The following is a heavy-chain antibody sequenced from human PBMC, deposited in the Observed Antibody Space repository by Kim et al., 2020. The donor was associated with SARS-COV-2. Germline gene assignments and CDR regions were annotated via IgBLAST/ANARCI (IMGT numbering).Heavy chain of an antibody. J-gene: IGHJ4*02. CDR2: T. Sequence: TKYSQKFQGRVTITRDTAASTAYMELSSLRSENTAVYYCARSYSNYFLGYWGQGALVTVSS. CDR3: ARSYSNYFLGY. V-gene: IGHV1-3*01. D-gene: IGHD4-4*01.